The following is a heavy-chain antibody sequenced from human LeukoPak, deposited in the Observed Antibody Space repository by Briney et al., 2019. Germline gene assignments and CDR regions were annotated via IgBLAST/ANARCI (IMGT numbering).Heavy chain of an antibody. CDR1: GGSISSYY. Sequence: SETLSPTCTVSGGSISSYYWSWIRQPPGKGLEWIGYIYYSGSTHYNPSLKSRVTISVDTSKNQFSLKLSSVTAADTAVYYCARSNTAGYSSGWYLFDYWGQGTLVTVSS. CDR3: ARSNTAGYSSGWYLFDY. V-gene: IGHV4-59*08. D-gene: IGHD6-19*01. CDR2: IYYSGST. J-gene: IGHJ4*02.